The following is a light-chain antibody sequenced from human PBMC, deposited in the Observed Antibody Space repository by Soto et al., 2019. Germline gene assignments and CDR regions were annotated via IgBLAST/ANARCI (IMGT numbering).Light chain of an antibody. CDR2: GAS. J-gene: IGKJ2*01. CDR1: QSVRSNY. Sequence: IVLTQSPGTLSLSPGERATLSCRASQSVRSNYLAWYQQKPGQAPRLLIYGASSRATGIPDRFSGSGSGKEFTLTINRLEPEDFAVYYCHQYTSTPGTFGQGTKLEIK. CDR3: HQYTSTPGT. V-gene: IGKV3-20*01.